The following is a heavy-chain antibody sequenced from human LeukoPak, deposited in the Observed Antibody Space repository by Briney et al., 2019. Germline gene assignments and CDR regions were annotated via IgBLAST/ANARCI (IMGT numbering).Heavy chain of an antibody. CDR3: ARYCSSTSCYDDAFDI. Sequence: GGSLRLSCAASGFTFSSYSMNWVRQAPGKGLEWVSSISSSSSYIYYADSVKGRFTISRDNAKNSLYLQMNSLRAEDTAVYYCARYCSSTSCYDDAFDIWGQGTMVTVSS. D-gene: IGHD2-2*01. V-gene: IGHV3-21*01. CDR2: ISSSSSYI. J-gene: IGHJ3*02. CDR1: GFTFSSYS.